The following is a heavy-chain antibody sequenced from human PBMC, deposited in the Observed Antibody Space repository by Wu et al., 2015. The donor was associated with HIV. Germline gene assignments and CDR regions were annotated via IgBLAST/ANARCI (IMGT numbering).Heavy chain of an antibody. CDR3: ARESGGTSGYDWDFDY. CDR1: GYTFTGYY. V-gene: IGHV1-2*02. J-gene: IGHJ4*02. CDR2: INPNTGGT. Sequence: QVQLVQSGAEVKKPGASVKVSCKASGYTFTGYYMHWVRQAPGQGLEWLGCINPNTGGTNYAQRFQGRVTMTRDTSVTTAYMELTRLRSDDTAIYYCARESGGTSGYDWDFDYWGQGTLVTVSS. D-gene: IGHD5-12*01.